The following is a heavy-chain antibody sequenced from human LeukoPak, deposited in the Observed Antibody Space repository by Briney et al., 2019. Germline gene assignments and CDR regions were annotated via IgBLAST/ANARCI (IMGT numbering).Heavy chain of an antibody. CDR3: ARGSGSYSVYYYYGLDV. V-gene: IGHV4-59*01. J-gene: IGHJ6*02. CDR2: ISYSGST. Sequence: SETLSLTCTVSGGSISGYYWSWIRQPPGKGLEWVGYISYSGSTNYNPSLKSRVTISVDTSKNQFSLKLTSVTAADTAVYYCARGSGSYSVYYYYGLDVWGQGTTVTVSS. CDR1: GGSISGYY. D-gene: IGHD1-26*01.